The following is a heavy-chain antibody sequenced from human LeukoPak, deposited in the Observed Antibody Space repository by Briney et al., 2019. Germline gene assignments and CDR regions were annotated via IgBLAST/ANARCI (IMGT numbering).Heavy chain of an antibody. CDR3: ARDKPVTMVRGVILTNYYYYMDV. CDR1: RFTFGSSW. D-gene: IGHD3-10*01. J-gene: IGHJ6*03. Sequence: PGGSLRLSCAASRFTFGSSWMIWVRQAPGKGLEWVANIKQDGSEKYYVDSVKGRFTISRDNAKNSLYLQMNSLRAEDTAVYYCARDKPVTMVRGVILTNYYYYMDVWGKGTTVTISS. CDR2: IKQDGSEK. V-gene: IGHV3-7*01.